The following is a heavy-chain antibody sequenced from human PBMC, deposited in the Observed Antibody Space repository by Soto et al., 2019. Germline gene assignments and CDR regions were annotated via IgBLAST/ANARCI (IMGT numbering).Heavy chain of an antibody. V-gene: IGHV1-18*01. Sequence: ASVKVSCKASGYTFTSYGISWVRQAPGQGLEWMGWISAYNGNTNYAQKLQGRVTMTTDTSTSTAYMELRSLRSDDTAVYYFARDTYCSGGSCYSVWFDPWGQGTLVTVSS. CDR2: ISAYNGNT. D-gene: IGHD2-15*01. CDR1: GYTFTSYG. J-gene: IGHJ5*02. CDR3: ARDTYCSGGSCYSVWFDP.